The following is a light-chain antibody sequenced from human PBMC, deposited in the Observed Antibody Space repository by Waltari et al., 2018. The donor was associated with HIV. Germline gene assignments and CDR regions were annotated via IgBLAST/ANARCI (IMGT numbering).Light chain of an antibody. Sequence: DIQMTQSPSTLSASVGDRVTITCQASQDIANYLSWFQLKPGIAPRLLVYDTSNLQAGVPSRFSGGGSGTSFTLTISNVQPEDFALYFCHQYATRSFTFGQGTKLDMK. CDR2: DTS. CDR3: HQYATRSFT. CDR1: QDIANY. V-gene: IGKV1-33*01. J-gene: IGKJ2*01.